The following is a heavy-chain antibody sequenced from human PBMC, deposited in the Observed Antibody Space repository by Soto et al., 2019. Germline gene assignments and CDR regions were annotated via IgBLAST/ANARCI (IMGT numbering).Heavy chain of an antibody. V-gene: IGHV3-30-3*01. D-gene: IGHD3-10*01. CDR3: ARGVRYFDY. CDR1: GFTFSSYA. CDR2: ISYDGSNK. Sequence: PGGSLRLSCAASGFTFSSYAMHWVRQAPGKGLEWVAVISYDGSNKYYADSVKGRFTISRDNSKNTLYLQMNSLRAEDTAVYYCARGVRYFDYWGQGTLVTVSS. J-gene: IGHJ4*02.